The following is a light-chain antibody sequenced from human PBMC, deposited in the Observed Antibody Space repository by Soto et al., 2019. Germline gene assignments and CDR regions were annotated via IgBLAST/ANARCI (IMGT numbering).Light chain of an antibody. CDR1: QSLVYGDANSF. V-gene: IGKV2-30*01. J-gene: IGKJ2*01. Sequence: DVVMTQSPLSLPVTLGQPASISCRSSQSLVYGDANSFFNWFHQRPGQPPRRLIYQVSNRDSGVPDRFSGSGAATDFTLMISSVEAEDVGLYYCVQCSHWPPRYTFGQGTKLELK. CDR2: QVS. CDR3: VQCSHWPPRYT.